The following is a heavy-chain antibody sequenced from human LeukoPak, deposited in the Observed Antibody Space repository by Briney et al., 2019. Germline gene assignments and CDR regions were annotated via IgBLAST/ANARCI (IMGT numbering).Heavy chain of an antibody. CDR2: IYSGGST. Sequence: PGGSLRLSCAASGFTVSSTYMSWVRHAAGKGREWVLVIYSGGSTYYAASVKGRFTISRHNCKNTLYLQMNSLRAEDPAVYYCARDLSGFGEQHWGQGTLVTVSS. D-gene: IGHD3-10*01. V-gene: IGHV3-53*04. CDR1: GFTVSSTY. J-gene: IGHJ4*02. CDR3: ARDLSGFGEQH.